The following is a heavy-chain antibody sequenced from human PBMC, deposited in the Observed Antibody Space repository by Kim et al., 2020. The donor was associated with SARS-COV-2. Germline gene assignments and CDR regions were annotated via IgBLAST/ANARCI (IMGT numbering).Heavy chain of an antibody. D-gene: IGHD2-2*01. CDR1: GFTFSSYG. J-gene: IGHJ6*02. CDR3: ARDSKGDIVVVPAAGSHPNYYYYYGMDV. CDR2: IWYDGSNK. Sequence: GGSLRLSCAASGFTFSSYGMHWVRQAPGKGLEWVAVIWYDGSNKYYADSVKGRFTISRDNSKNTLYLQMNSLRAEDTAVYYCARDSKGDIVVVPAAGSHPNYYYYYGMDVWGQGTTVTVSS. V-gene: IGHV3-33*01.